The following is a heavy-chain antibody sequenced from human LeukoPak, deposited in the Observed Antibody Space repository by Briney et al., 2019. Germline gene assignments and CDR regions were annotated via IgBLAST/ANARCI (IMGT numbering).Heavy chain of an antibody. CDR2: IYTSGGT. D-gene: IGHD3-22*01. V-gene: IGHV4-4*07. CDR3: ARGVFYYDTSGRGYYFDY. J-gene: IGHJ4*02. CDR1: GGSIGSYY. Sequence: SETLSLTCTVSGGSIGSYYWSWIRQPAGKGLEWIGRIYTSGGTVYDPSLKSRVTMSVDTSKNQFSLKLSSVTAADTAVYYCARGVFYYDTSGRGYYFDYWGQGTLVTVSS.